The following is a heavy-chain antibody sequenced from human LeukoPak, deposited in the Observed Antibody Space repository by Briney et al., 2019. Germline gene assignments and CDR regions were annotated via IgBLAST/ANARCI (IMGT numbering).Heavy chain of an antibody. V-gene: IGHV4-34*01. Sequence: SETLSLTCAVYGGSFSGYYCSWIRQPPGKGLEWIGEINHSGSTNYNPSLKRRFTISVDTSKNQFSLKLSSVTAADTAVYCCARDPRAIYVSGKEWYCQKWVHGTLVTVSS. CDR3: ARDPRAIYVSGKEWYCQK. CDR1: GGSFSGYY. D-gene: IGHD3-10*01. CDR2: INHSGST. J-gene: IGHJ1*01.